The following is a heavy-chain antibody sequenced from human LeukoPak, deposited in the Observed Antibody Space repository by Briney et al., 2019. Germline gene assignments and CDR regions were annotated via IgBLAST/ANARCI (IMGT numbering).Heavy chain of an antibody. Sequence: SQTLSLTCAISGDTVSSNTAGWNWIRLSPSRCLEWLGRTFYRSKWYNDYAVSMNSPITITPDTPKNQFSPQLKSVTPEDTAVYYCGRTHGYFDYWGQGTLVTVSS. D-gene: IGHD2-8*01. V-gene: IGHV6-1*01. CDR1: GDTVSSNTAG. CDR3: GRTHGYFDY. CDR2: TFYRSKWYN. J-gene: IGHJ4*02.